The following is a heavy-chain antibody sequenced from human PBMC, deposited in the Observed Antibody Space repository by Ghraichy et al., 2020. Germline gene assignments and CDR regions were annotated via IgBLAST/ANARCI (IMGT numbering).Heavy chain of an antibody. CDR3: AKRGYYDSRDAFDI. D-gene: IGHD3-22*01. CDR2: ISYDGSNK. Sequence: GGSLRLSCAASGFTFSSYGMHWVRQAPGKGLEWVAVISYDGSNKYYADSVKGRFTISRDNSKNTLYLQMNSLRAEDTAVYYCAKRGYYDSRDAFDIWGQGTMVTVSS. V-gene: IGHV3-30*18. J-gene: IGHJ3*02. CDR1: GFTFSSYG.